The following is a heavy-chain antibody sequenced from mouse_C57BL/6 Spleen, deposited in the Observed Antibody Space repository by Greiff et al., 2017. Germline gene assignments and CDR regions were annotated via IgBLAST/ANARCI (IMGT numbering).Heavy chain of an antibody. CDR1: GFNIKAYY. CDR2: IDPEDGET. D-gene: IGHD2-4*01. CDR3: ARSPYDYADY. V-gene: IGHV14-2*01. Sequence: VQLQQSGAELVKPGASVKLSCTASGFNIKAYYMHWVKQRTEQGLEWIGRIDPEDGETTSSPNFSGKATITADTSSNTAYLQLSSLTSEDTAVYYCARSPYDYADYWGQGTTLTVSS. J-gene: IGHJ2*01.